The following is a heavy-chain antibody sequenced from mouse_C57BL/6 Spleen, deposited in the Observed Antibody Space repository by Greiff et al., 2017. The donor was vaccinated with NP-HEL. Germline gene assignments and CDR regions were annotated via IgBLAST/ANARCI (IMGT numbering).Heavy chain of an antibody. V-gene: IGHV1-52*01. J-gene: IGHJ3*01. CDR2: TDPSDSET. Sequence: QVQLQQPGAELVRPGSSVKLSCKASGCTFTSYWMHWVKQRPIQGLEWIGNTDPSDSETHYNQKFKDKATLTVDKSSSTAYMQLSSLTSEDSAVYYCARGYGSGRGFAYWGQGTLVTVSA. CDR1: GCTFTSYW. D-gene: IGHD1-1*01. CDR3: ARGYGSGRGFAY.